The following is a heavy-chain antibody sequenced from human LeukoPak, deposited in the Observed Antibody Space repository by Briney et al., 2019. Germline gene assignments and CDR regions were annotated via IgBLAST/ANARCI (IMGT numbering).Heavy chain of an antibody. CDR2: MNPNSGNT. CDR3: ARGPLFNSAWLDY. J-gene: IGHJ4*02. Sequence: ASVKVSCKTSGYTFTRYDVNWVRQAPGQGPEWMGWMNPNSGNTHYAQKFQGRVTLTRNTSISTAYMELSSLRSEDTAVYCCARGPLFNSAWLDYWGQGTLVKVSS. CDR1: GYTFTRYD. D-gene: IGHD3-3*01. V-gene: IGHV1-8*01.